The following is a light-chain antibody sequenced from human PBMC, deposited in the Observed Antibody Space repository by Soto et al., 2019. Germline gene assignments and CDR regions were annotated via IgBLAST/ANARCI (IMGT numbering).Light chain of an antibody. CDR3: QQYGGSPPGS. CDR1: RSVTSSS. CDR2: GTS. V-gene: IGKV3-20*01. J-gene: IGKJ1*01. Sequence: EIVLTQSPGTLSLSPGQRATLSCRASRSVTSSSLAWYQQRPGQAPRLLLYGTSNRASGISDRFSGSGSGTDFTLTIARLEPEDFAVYYCQQYGGSPPGSFGQGTMVEIK.